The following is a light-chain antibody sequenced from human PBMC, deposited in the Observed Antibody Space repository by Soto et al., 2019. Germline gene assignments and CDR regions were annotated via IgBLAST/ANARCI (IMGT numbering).Light chain of an antibody. V-gene: IGLV2-14*01. CDR1: SSDVGGYNY. CDR2: EVS. Sequence: QTVLTEPASLSGSPGQSITISCTGTSSDVGGYNYVSWYQQHPDKAPKLMIYEVSNRPSGVSNRFSGSKSGNTASLTISGLQAEDEADYYCSSYTSSSNYVFGTGTKVTVL. J-gene: IGLJ1*01. CDR3: SSYTSSSNYV.